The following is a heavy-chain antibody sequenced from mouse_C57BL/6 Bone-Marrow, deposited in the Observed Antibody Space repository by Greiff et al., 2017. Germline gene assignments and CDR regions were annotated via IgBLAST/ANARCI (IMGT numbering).Heavy chain of an antibody. D-gene: IGHD1-1*01. Sequence: VQLQQPGAELVKPGASVKMSCKASGYTFTSYWITWVKQRPGQGLEWIGDIYPGSGSTNYNEKFKSKATLTVDTSSSTAYMQLSSLTSEDSAVYYCARLEISRNYAMDYWGQGTSVTVSS. J-gene: IGHJ4*01. CDR1: GYTFTSYW. CDR2: IYPGSGST. V-gene: IGHV1-55*01. CDR3: ARLEISRNYAMDY.